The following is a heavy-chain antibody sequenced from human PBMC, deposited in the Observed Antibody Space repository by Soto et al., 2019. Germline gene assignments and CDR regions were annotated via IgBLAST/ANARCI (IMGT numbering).Heavy chain of an antibody. CDR1: GDSINSDKYY. D-gene: IGHD3-9*01. CDR2: IYYRGNT. CDR3: ARLEGLATISYYFDF. Sequence: QLQLQESGPGLVKPSETLSLTCSVSGDSINSDKYYWGWIRQPPGKGLEWIGSIYYRGNTYYNPSLQTRVTISRDKSKSPFSLKLNSVTAADSAMYFCARLEGLATISYYFDFWGQGALVTVSS. V-gene: IGHV4-39*01. J-gene: IGHJ4*02.